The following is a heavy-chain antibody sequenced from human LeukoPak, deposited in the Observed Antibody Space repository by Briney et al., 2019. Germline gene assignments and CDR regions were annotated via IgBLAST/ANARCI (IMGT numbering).Heavy chain of an antibody. V-gene: IGHV3-7*03. CDR3: AKNKQWLLLDY. Sequence: PGGSLRLSCAVSGLTFSTYWMSWVRQAPGKGLEWVANIKQDGSEKYYVDSVKGRFTISRDNANNSVYLQMNSLRVEDTAVYYCAKNKQWLLLDYWGQGTRVTVSS. J-gene: IGHJ4*02. CDR1: GLTFSTYW. CDR2: IKQDGSEK. D-gene: IGHD6-19*01.